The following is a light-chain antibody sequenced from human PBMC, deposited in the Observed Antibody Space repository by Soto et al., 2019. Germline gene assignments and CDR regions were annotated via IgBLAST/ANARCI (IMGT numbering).Light chain of an antibody. V-gene: IGKV3-11*01. J-gene: IGKJ1*01. CDR1: QSVSSY. Sequence: ETVLTQSPANLSLPPAERATLSCRASQSVSSYLAWYQQKPGQAPRLLIYDASNRATGIPARFSGSGSGTDFTLTISSLEPEDFAVYYCQQRSNWPWTFGQGTKVDIK. CDR2: DAS. CDR3: QQRSNWPWT.